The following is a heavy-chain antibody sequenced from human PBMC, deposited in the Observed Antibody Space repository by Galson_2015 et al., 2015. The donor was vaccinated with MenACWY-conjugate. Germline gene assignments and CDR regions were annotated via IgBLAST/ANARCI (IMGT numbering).Heavy chain of an antibody. V-gene: IGHV3-7*01. Sequence: SLRLSCAASGFPFYSYWMTWVRQAPGKGLEWVANIKPDGSEQYYGDSVRGRFTISRDNAKNSVFLQMNSLRPEDTAVYYCVRPIMTFVAVRSLDYWSQGTVVSVS. D-gene: IGHD3-3*02. J-gene: IGHJ4*02. CDR3: VRPIMTFVAVRSLDY. CDR2: IKPDGSEQ. CDR1: GFPFYSYW.